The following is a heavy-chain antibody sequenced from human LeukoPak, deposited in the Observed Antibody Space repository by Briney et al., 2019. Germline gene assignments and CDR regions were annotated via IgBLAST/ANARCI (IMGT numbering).Heavy chain of an antibody. CDR2: ISGSGGST. D-gene: IGHD5-24*01. Sequence: GGSLRLSCAASGFTFSNYGMNWVRQAPGKGLEWVSVISGSGGSTYYADSVKGRFTISRDNSKNMLYLQMNSLRAEDTAVYYCAKFQHKDGYNSLDYFDYWGQGALVTVSS. V-gene: IGHV3-23*01. CDR1: GFTFSNYG. J-gene: IGHJ4*02. CDR3: AKFQHKDGYNSLDYFDY.